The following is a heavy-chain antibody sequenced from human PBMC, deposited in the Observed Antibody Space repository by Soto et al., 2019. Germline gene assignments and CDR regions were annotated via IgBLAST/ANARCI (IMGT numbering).Heavy chain of an antibody. D-gene: IGHD3-10*01. CDR2: IYHSGST. V-gene: IGHV4-59*01. CDR3: ARVGVSMVRGVIPPFFDY. J-gene: IGHJ4*02. CDR1: GGSISSYY. Sequence: SETLSLTCTVSGGSISSYYWSWIRQPPGKGLEWIGSIYHSGSTYYNPSLKSRVTISVDTSKNQFSLKLSSVTAADTAVYYCARVGVSMVRGVIPPFFDYWGQGTLVTVSS.